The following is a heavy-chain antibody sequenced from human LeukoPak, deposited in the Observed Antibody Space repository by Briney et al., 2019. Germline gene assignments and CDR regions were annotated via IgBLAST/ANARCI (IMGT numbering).Heavy chain of an antibody. CDR1: GFTFDDYA. CDR2: ISGDGGST. V-gene: IGHV3-43*02. D-gene: IGHD6-13*01. Sequence: PGGSLRLSCAASGFTFDDYAMHWVRQAPGKGLEWVSLISGDGGSTYYADSVKGRFTISRDNAKNTLYLQMNSLRAEDTAVHYCARAAAGPSNWFDPWGQGTLVTVSS. J-gene: IGHJ5*02. CDR3: ARAAAGPSNWFDP.